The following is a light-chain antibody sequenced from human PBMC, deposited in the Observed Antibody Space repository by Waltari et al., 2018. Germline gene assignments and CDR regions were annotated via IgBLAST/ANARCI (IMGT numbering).Light chain of an antibody. Sequence: DVVMTQSPDSLAVSLGERATINCTASQSVLSNSNNKNYLAWYQQRVGHDPKLLIYWSSTRDFGVPERFSGHGSGTDFSLTINSLQAEDVAIYFCQQYSTSQWTFGQGTKVEI. CDR1: QSVLSNSNNKNY. J-gene: IGKJ1*01. CDR3: QQYSTSQWT. CDR2: WSS. V-gene: IGKV4-1*01.